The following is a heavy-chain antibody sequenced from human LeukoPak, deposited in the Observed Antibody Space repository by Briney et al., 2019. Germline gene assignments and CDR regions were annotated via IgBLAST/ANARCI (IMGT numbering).Heavy chain of an antibody. Sequence: EGSLRLSCAASGFTFSSHGMHWVRQAPGKGLEWVAVVWYDGSKKYYADSVKGRFTVSRDNSKNTLDLQMNSLRAEDTAVYYCARGYYGDYDIDYWGQGTLVTVSS. J-gene: IGHJ4*02. CDR1: GFTFSSHG. D-gene: IGHD4-17*01. V-gene: IGHV3-33*01. CDR2: VWYDGSKK. CDR3: ARGYYGDYDIDY.